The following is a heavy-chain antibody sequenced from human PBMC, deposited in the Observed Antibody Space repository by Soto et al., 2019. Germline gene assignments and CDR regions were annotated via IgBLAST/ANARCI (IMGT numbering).Heavy chain of an antibody. CDR3: ARDANIVVVPAAILGWFDP. V-gene: IGHV3-11*01. J-gene: IGHJ5*02. Sequence: GGSLRLSCAASGFTFSDYYMSWIRQAPGKGLEWVSYISSSGSTIYYADSVKGRFTISRDNAKNSLYLQMNSLRAEDTAVYYCARDANIVVVPAAILGWFDPWGQGTLVTVSS. D-gene: IGHD2-2*02. CDR1: GFTFSDYY. CDR2: ISSSGSTI.